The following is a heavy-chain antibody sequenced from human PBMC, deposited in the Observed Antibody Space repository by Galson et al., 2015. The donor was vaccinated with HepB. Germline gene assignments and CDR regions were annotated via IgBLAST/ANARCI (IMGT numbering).Heavy chain of an antibody. D-gene: IGHD1-26*01. CDR2: ISGSGGST. CDR1: GFTFSSYA. J-gene: IGHJ4*02. V-gene: IGHV3-23*01. CDR3: AKEQSNSGSYLYYFDY. Sequence: SLRLSCAASGFTFSSYAMSWVRQAPGKGLEWVSTISGSGGSTYYADSVKGRFTISRDNSKNTLYLQMNSLRAEDTAVYYCAKEQSNSGSYLYYFDYWGQGTLATVSS.